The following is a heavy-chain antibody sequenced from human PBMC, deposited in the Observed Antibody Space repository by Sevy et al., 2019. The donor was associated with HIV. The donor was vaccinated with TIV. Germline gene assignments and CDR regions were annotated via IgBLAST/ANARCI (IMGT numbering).Heavy chain of an antibody. CDR3: ARGKGGIFGVVTGQFDY. CDR1: GYTFSNNA. V-gene: IGHV1-3*01. J-gene: IGHJ4*02. Sequence: ASVKVSCKASGYTFSNNAIHWVRQAPGQRLEWMGWVHAGNGHTKFSEKFQDRVTISRDTSATTVYMDLTSLTSEDTAIYCCARGKGGIFGVVTGQFDYWGQGTLVTVSS. D-gene: IGHD3-3*01. CDR2: VHAGNGHT.